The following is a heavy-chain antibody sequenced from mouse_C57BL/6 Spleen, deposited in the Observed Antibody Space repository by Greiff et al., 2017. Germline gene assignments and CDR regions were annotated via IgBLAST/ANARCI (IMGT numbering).Heavy chain of an antibody. J-gene: IGHJ2*01. Sequence: QVQLQQPGAELVKPGASVKLSCKASGYTFTSYWMHWVKQRPGRGLEWIGRIDPNSGGTKYNEKFKSKATLTVDKPSSTAYMQLSSLTSEDSAVYYCARSPLTTVVATGFDYWGQGTTLTVSS. V-gene: IGHV1-72*01. D-gene: IGHD1-1*01. CDR2: IDPNSGGT. CDR3: ARSPLTTVVATGFDY. CDR1: GYTFTSYW.